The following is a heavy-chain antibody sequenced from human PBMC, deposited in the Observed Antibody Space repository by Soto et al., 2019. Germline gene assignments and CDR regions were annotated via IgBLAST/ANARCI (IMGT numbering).Heavy chain of an antibody. CDR1: GGSFSGYY. J-gene: IGHJ3*02. V-gene: IGHV4-34*01. D-gene: IGHD3-9*01. Sequence: PSETLSLTCAVYGGSFSGYYWSWIRQPPGKGLEWIGEINHSGSTNYNPSLKSRVTISVDTSKNQFSLKLSSVTAADTAVYYCATPQRYDILTGDAFDIWGQGTMVTVSS. CDR3: ATPQRYDILTGDAFDI. CDR2: INHSGST.